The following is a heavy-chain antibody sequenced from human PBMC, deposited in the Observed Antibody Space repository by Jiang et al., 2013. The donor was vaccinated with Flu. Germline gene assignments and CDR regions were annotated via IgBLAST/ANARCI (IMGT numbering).Heavy chain of an antibody. CDR3: AREDDSSAYYYYGMDV. D-gene: IGHD3-22*01. V-gene: IGHV1-69*04. J-gene: IGHJ6*02. CDR2: IIPILGIA. Sequence: SGAEVKKLGSSVKVSCKASGGTFSSYAISWVRRAPGQGLEWMGRIIPILGIANYAQKFQGGVTITADKSTSTAYMELSSLRSEDTAVYYCAREDDSSAYYYYGMDVWGQGTTVTVSS. CDR1: GGTFSSYA.